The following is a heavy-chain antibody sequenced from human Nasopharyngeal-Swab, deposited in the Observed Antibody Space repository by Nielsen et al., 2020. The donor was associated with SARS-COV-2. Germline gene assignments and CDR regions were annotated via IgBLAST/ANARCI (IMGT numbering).Heavy chain of an antibody. CDR3: ARSGWAYCSGTRCYDAFDI. CDR1: GGSFSNYA. Sequence: SSVKVSCKASGGSFSNYAISWLRQAPGQGLEGMGGIIPLLGIAHYPQKFQDRVTITADKSTSTAYMELSSLRSEDTAVYYCARSGWAYCSGTRCYDAFDIWGQGTMVTVSS. CDR2: IIPLLGIA. D-gene: IGHD2-2*01. J-gene: IGHJ3*02. V-gene: IGHV1-69*10.